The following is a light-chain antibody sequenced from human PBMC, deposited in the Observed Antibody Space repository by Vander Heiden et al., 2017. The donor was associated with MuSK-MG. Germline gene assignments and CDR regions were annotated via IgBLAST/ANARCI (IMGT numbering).Light chain of an antibody. Sequence: DIQMTQSPSILSAYVGDRVTITCRASQSINDWLAWYQQTPGKAPKLLIYKASNLERGVPSRFSGSGSGTEFTLTISSLQPDDFATYYCLQDERYSYTFGPGTKLEIK. CDR3: LQDERYSYT. V-gene: IGKV1-5*03. CDR1: QSINDW. CDR2: KAS. J-gene: IGKJ2*01.